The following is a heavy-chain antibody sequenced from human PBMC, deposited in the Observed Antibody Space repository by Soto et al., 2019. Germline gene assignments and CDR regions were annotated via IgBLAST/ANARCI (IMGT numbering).Heavy chain of an antibody. CDR3: ARGQLTYYGMDV. V-gene: IGHV6-1*01. CDR1: GDSVSRYSAA. CDR2: TFYKSKWYN. J-gene: IGHJ6*02. D-gene: IGHD1-1*01. Sequence: SQTLSLTCAISGDSVSRYSAAWNWIRQSPSRVLEWLGRTFYKSKWYNEWSESVKSRITINADTSKNQFSLQLNSVTPEDTAVYYCARGQLTYYGMDVWGQGTTVTV.